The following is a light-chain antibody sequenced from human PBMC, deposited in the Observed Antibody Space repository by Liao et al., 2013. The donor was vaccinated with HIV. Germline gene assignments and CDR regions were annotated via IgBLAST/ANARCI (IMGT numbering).Light chain of an antibody. CDR2: YDT. J-gene: IGLJ2*01. Sequence: SYVLSQPPSVSVAPGRTARITCGGNKIGGKSVNWYQQKPGQAPVLVIYYDTDWPSGIPERFSGSNPGITATLTISRVEAGDEADYYCQVWDSNHDHQGVVFGGGTKLTVL. CDR3: QVWDSNHDHQGVV. CDR1: KIGGKS. V-gene: IGLV3-21*01.